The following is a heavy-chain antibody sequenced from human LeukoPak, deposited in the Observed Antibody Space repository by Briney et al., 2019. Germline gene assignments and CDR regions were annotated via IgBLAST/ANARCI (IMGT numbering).Heavy chain of an antibody. J-gene: IGHJ4*02. Sequence: SGGSLRLSCAASGFTLSSYWMTWVRQAPGKGLEWVGNIKQDGSEKYYVESVKGRFTISRDNAKNSLFLQMNSLRAEDTAVYYCARDLSGGDYYFDYWGQGTLVTVSS. CDR3: ARDLSGGDYYFDY. D-gene: IGHD2-21*02. CDR2: IKQDGSEK. CDR1: GFTLSSYW. V-gene: IGHV3-7*01.